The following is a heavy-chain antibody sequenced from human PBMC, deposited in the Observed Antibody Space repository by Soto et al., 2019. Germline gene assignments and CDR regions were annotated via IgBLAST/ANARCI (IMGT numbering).Heavy chain of an antibody. D-gene: IGHD6-19*01. CDR1: GYSLTFINYW. CDR3: ARRSYSSGWRHYFDY. CDR2: ISPGDSNT. V-gene: IGHV5-51*01. J-gene: IGHJ4*02. Sequence: LKIFCKTSGYSLTFINYWIGWVRQTPGKGLEWMGVISPGDSNTRYSPSFQGQVTISADKSISTAYLQWNSLKASDSAVYYCARRSYSSGWRHYFDYWGQGTLDTVSS.